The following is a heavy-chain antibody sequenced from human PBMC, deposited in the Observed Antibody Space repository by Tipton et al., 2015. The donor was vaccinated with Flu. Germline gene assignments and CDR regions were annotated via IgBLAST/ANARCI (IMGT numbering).Heavy chain of an antibody. V-gene: IGHV2-70*11. D-gene: IGHD3-10*01. CDR1: GFSLSTSGMC. CDR2: IDWDDDK. CDR3: ARLWFGESDYGMDV. J-gene: IGHJ6*02. Sequence: LVKPTQTLTLTCTFSGFSLSTSGMCVSWIRQPPGKALEWLARIDWDDDKYYSTSLKTRLTISKDTSKNQVVLTMTNMDPVDTATYYCARLWFGESDYGMDVWGQGTPVTVSS.